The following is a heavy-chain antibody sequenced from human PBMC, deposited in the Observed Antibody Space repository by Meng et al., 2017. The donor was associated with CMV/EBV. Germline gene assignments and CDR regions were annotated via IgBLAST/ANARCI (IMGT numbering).Heavy chain of an antibody. Sequence: SETLSLTCAVYGGSFSGYYWSWIRQPPGKGLEWIGEINHSGSTNYNPSPKSRVTISVDTSKNQFSLKLSSVTAADTAVYYCAREYCSSTSCYSDAFDIWGQGTMVTVSS. D-gene: IGHD2-2*01. J-gene: IGHJ3*02. CDR2: INHSGST. CDR1: GGSFSGYY. CDR3: AREYCSSTSCYSDAFDI. V-gene: IGHV4-34*01.